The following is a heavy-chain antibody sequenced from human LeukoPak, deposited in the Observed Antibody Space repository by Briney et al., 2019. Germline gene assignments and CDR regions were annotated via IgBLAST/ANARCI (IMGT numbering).Heavy chain of an antibody. CDR3: ARAGIVVVPAAYNWFDP. J-gene: IGHJ5*02. CDR2: INHSGST. CDR1: GGSFGGYY. V-gene: IGHV4-34*01. D-gene: IGHD2-2*01. Sequence: SETLSLTCAVYGGSFGGYYWSWIRQPPGKGLEWIGEINHSGSTNYNPSLKSRVTISVDTSKNQFSLKLSSVTAADTAVYYCARAGIVVVPAAYNWFDPWGQGTLVTVSS.